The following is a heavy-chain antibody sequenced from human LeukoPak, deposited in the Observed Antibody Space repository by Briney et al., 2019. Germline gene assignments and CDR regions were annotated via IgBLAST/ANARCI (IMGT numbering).Heavy chain of an antibody. CDR3: ARPQTIGGPPQAFDI. V-gene: IGHV5-51*01. CDR2: IYPGDSDT. CDR1: GYSFTSYW. J-gene: IGHJ3*02. Sequence: GESLKISCKGSGYSFTSYWIGWVRQMPGKGLEWMGIIYPGDSDTRYSPSFQGQVTISADKSISTAYLQWSSLKASDTAMYYCARPQTIGGPPQAFDIWGQGTMVTVSS. D-gene: IGHD4-23*01.